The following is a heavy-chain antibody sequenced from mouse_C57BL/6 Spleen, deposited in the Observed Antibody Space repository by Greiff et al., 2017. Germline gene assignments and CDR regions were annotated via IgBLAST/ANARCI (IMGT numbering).Heavy chain of an antibody. Sequence: DVKLVESGGGLVKPGGSLKLSCAASGFTFSDYGMHWVRQAPEKGLEWVAYISSGSSTIYYADTVKGRFTISRDNAKNTLFLQMTSLRSEDTAMYYCARITTDAMDYWGQGTSVTVSS. V-gene: IGHV5-17*01. CDR3: ARITTDAMDY. J-gene: IGHJ4*01. D-gene: IGHD1-1*01. CDR2: ISSGSSTI. CDR1: GFTFSDYG.